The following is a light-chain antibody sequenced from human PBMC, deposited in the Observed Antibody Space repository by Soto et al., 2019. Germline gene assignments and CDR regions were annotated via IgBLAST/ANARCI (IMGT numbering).Light chain of an antibody. CDR1: QGISNY. Sequence: IQFTQTPSFLSASVGDRVTITCRASQGISNYLAWYQQRPGKAPKLLIYAASTLQTGVPSRFSGSGSGTEFTLTISSLQPEDFATYHCQQLTSYHRSTFGQGTRLEI. J-gene: IGKJ5*01. CDR2: AAS. CDR3: QQLTSYHRST. V-gene: IGKV1-9*01.